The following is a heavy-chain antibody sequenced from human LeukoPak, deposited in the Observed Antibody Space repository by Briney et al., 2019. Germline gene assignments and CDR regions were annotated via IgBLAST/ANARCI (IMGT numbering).Heavy chain of an antibody. V-gene: IGHV1-18*01. D-gene: IGHD2-2*02. CDR2: ISAYNGNT. J-gene: IGHJ6*02. CDR1: GYTFTSYG. CDR3: ARTYCSSTSRYSYYYYGMDV. Sequence: ASVKVSCKASGYTFTSYGISWVRQAPGQGLEWMGWISAYNGNTNYAQKLQGRVTMTTDTSTSTAYMELRSLRSDDTAVYYCARTYCSSTSRYSYYYYGMDVWGQGTTVTVSS.